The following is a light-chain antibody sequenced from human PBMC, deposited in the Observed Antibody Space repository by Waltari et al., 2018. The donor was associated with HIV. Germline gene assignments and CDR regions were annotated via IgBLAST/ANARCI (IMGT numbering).Light chain of an antibody. V-gene: IGKV4-1*01. CDR3: QQHFSTPWT. J-gene: IGKJ1*01. CDR2: WAS. CDR1: QNILDISNNKNY. Sequence: DIVMTQSPDSLAVSVGERTTINCKSSQNILDISNNKNYLTWYQQNPGQSPKLLIYWASTRESGVPDRFRGSGSGTDFTLTISSLQAEDVAVYYCQQHFSTPWTFGQGTKVGIK.